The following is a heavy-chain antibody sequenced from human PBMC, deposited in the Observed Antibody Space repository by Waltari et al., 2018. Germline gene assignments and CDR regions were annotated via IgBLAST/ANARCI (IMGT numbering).Heavy chain of an antibody. J-gene: IGHJ6*02. Sequence: QVQLQQWGAGLLKPSETLSLTCAVYGGSFSGYYWSWIRQPPGKGLGWIGEINHSGSTNYNPSLKSRVTISVDTSKNQFSLKLSSVTAADTAVYYCAKSSSWYYYYYGMDVWGQGTTVTVSS. CDR3: AKSSSWYYYYYGMDV. CDR2: INHSGST. CDR1: GGSFSGYY. D-gene: IGHD6-13*01. V-gene: IGHV4-34*01.